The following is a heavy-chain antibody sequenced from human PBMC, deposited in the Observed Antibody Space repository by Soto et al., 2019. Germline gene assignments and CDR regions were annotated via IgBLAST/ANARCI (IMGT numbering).Heavy chain of an antibody. D-gene: IGHD4-17*01. CDR3: AREARYGDYVYAFDI. CDR1: GFSFSNYW. V-gene: IGHV3-7*05. CDR2: IRQDGSEK. J-gene: IGHJ3*02. Sequence: GGSLRLSCAASGFSFSNYWMNWVRQIPGKGLEWVANIRQDGSEKYYVDSVKGRFTISRDNAKNSLYLQMNSLRAEDTAVYYCAREARYGDYVYAFDIWGQGTMVTVSS.